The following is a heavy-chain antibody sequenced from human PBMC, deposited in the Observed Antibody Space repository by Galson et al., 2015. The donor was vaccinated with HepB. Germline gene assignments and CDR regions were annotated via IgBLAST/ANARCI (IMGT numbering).Heavy chain of an antibody. CDR1: GYTFTSYD. V-gene: IGHV1-8*01. J-gene: IGHJ4*02. CDR3: ARGPSVTTWGVYYFDY. CDR2: MNPNSGNT. Sequence: SVKVSCKASGYTFTSYDINWVRQATGQGLEWMGWMNPNSGNTGYAQKFQGRVTMTRNTSISTAYMELSSLRSEDTAVYYCARGPSVTTWGVYYFDYWGQGTLVTVSS. D-gene: IGHD4-17*01.